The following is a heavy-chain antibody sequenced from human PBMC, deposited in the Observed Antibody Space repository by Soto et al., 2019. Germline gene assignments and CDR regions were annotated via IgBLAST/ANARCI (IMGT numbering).Heavy chain of an antibody. V-gene: IGHV4-61*01. J-gene: IGHJ3*02. D-gene: IGHD3-22*01. CDR3: AREGTIPHNTYYYDSSGYSYAFDI. Sequence: QVQLQESGPGLVKPSETLSLTCTVSGGSVSSGSYYWSWIRQPPGKGLEWIGYIYYSGSTNYNPSLKSRVTISVDTSKNQFSLKLSSVTAADTAVYYCAREGTIPHNTYYYDSSGYSYAFDIWGQGTMVTVSS. CDR2: IYYSGST. CDR1: GGSVSSGSYY.